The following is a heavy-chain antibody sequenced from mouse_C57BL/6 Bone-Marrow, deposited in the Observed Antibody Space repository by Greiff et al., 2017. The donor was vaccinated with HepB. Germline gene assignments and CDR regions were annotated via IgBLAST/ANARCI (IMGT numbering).Heavy chain of an antibody. J-gene: IGHJ2*01. CDR3: ARWWLMRNYDD. CDR1: GYTFTSYW. D-gene: IGHD1-1*02. V-gene: IGHV1-64*01. CDR2: IHPNSGST. Sequence: VKLQQPGAELVKPGASVKLSCKASGYTFTSYWIHWVKQRPGQGLEWIGMIHPNSGSTNSNEKYKSKATLTVSKSSSTAYLQLSSHTSEDSEGSYCARWWLMRNYDDWGQGTTLTVSS.